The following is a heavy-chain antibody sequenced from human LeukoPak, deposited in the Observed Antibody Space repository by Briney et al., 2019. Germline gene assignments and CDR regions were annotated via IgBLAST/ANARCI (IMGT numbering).Heavy chain of an antibody. CDR3: AKGGIVVVVAAQSDAFDI. D-gene: IGHD2-15*01. V-gene: IGHV1-18*01. CDR2: ISAYNGNT. Sequence: APVKVSCKASGYTFTSYGISWVRQAPGQGLECMAWISAYNGNTNYAQKLQGRVIMTTDTSKSTAYMELRSLRSDDTAVYYCAKGGIVVVVAAQSDAFDIWGQGTMVTVSS. J-gene: IGHJ3*02. CDR1: GYTFTSYG.